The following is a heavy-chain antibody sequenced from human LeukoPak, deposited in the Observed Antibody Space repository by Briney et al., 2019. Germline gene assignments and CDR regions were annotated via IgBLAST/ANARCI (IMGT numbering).Heavy chain of an antibody. V-gene: IGHV3-23*01. CDR3: AKEAVAAAGPFDY. Sequence: GGSLRLSCAASGFTFSSYAMSWVRQAPGKRLEWVSSISGSGGSIYYADSVKGRFTIPRDNSKSTLYLQMNSLRAEDTAIYYCAKEAVAAAGPFDYWGQGTLVTVSS. D-gene: IGHD6-13*01. CDR1: GFTFSSYA. CDR2: ISGSGGSI. J-gene: IGHJ4*02.